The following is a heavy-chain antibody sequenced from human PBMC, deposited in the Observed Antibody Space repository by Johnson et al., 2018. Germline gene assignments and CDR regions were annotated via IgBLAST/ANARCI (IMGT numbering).Heavy chain of an antibody. Sequence: QVQLVQSGGGVVQPGRSLRLSCVASGFSFSGYGMHWVRQAPGKGLEWVAFISYDGRHKNYADSVEGRFTLSRDNSKNTLYLQVNSLRAEDTAVYYCSKDRGLRWNLATAFDVWGQGTVVTVSS. V-gene: IGHV3-30*18. J-gene: IGHJ3*01. CDR3: SKDRGLRWNLATAFDV. CDR2: ISYDGRHK. CDR1: GFSFSGYG. D-gene: IGHD4-23*01.